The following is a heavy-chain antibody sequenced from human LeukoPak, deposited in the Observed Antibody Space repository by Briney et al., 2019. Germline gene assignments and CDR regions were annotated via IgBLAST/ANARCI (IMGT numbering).Heavy chain of an antibody. CDR3: ARDRNWNDAFDI. Sequence: PGGSLRLSCAASGFTVSSNYMSWVRQAPGKGLEWVSVIYSGGSTYYSDSVKGRFTISRDNSKNTLYLQMNSLRAEDTAVYYCARDRNWNDAFDIWGQGTMVTVSS. CDR1: GFTVSSNY. D-gene: IGHD1-20*01. J-gene: IGHJ3*02. V-gene: IGHV3-53*01. CDR2: IYSGGST.